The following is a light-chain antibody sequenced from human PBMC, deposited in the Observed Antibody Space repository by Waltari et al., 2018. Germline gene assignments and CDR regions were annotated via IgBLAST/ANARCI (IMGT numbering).Light chain of an antibody. V-gene: IGLV1-40*01. CDR2: GTS. CDR1: GSNPGAGSD. J-gene: IGLJ2*01. Sequence: QSVLTQPPSVSGAPGQRVSTSCTGTGSNPGAGSDVHWYQQLPGKAPKLLISGTSTRPPGVPDRFFGSQSGTSASLAITGLQAEDEADYYCQSYDTSLSVVFGGGTKLTVL. CDR3: QSYDTSLSVV.